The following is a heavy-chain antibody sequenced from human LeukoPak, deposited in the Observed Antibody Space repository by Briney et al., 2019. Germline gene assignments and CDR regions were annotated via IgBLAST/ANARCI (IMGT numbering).Heavy chain of an antibody. CDR1: GFTFSSYA. D-gene: IGHD3-3*01. CDR3: AKNGESSVYYDFWSGRFDY. Sequence: GGSLRLSCAASGFTFSSYAMSWVRQAPGKGLEWVSAISGSGGSTYYADSVKGRFTISRDNSKNTLYLQMNSLRAEDTAVYYCAKNGESSVYYDFWSGRFDYWGQGTLVTVSS. V-gene: IGHV3-23*01. CDR2: ISGSGGST. J-gene: IGHJ4*02.